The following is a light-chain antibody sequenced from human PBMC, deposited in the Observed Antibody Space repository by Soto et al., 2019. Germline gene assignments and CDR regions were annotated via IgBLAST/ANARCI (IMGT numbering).Light chain of an antibody. V-gene: IGKV3-20*01. Sequence: EIVLTQSPGTLSLSPGERVTLSCRASQSVSNNYLAWYQQKPGQAPRLLIYGTSNRATGIPDRFSGSGSGTDFTLTIDRLEPEDFAVYYCQQYASSAITFGQGTRLAIK. CDR1: QSVSNNY. CDR2: GTS. J-gene: IGKJ5*01. CDR3: QQYASSAIT.